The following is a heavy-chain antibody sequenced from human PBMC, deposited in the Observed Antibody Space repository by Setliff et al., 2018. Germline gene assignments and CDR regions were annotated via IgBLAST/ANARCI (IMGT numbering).Heavy chain of an antibody. D-gene: IGHD6-19*01. CDR2: IYIGGST. CDR3: AREQWLDPPGYYYMDV. J-gene: IGHJ6*03. CDR1: GGSISSYY. V-gene: IGHV4-4*07. Sequence: SETLSLTCTVSGGSISSYYWSWIRQPAGKGLEWIGHIYIGGSTYYNPSLSGRVSISVDTSKNQFSLKLNSVTAADMAVYYCAREQWLDPPGYYYMDVWAKGTTVTVSS.